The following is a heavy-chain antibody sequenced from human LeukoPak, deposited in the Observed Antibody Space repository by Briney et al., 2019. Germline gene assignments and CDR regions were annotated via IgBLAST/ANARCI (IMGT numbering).Heavy chain of an antibody. D-gene: IGHD2-2*01. CDR1: GFTVSSNY. Sequence: PGGSLRLSCAASGFTVSSNYMSWVRQAPGKGLEWVSVIYSGGSTYYADSVKGRFTISRDNSKNTLYLQMNSLRAEDTAVYYCARVCSSTSCSFGYWGQGTLVTVSS. V-gene: IGHV3-53*01. J-gene: IGHJ4*02. CDR3: ARVCSSTSCSFGY. CDR2: IYSGGST.